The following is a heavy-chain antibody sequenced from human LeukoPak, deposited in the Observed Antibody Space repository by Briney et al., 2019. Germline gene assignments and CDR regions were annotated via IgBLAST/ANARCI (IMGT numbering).Heavy chain of an antibody. V-gene: IGHV3-30-3*01. CDR1: GFTFSSYA. D-gene: IGHD5-18*01. CDR3: AKDSVSTAMPSVSFDY. CDR2: ISYDGSNK. J-gene: IGHJ4*02. Sequence: GGSLRLSCAASGFTFSSYAMHWVRQAPGKGLEWVAVISYDGSNKYYADSVKGRFTISRDNSKNTLYLQMNSLRAEDTAVYYCAKDSVSTAMPSVSFDYWGQGTLVTVSS.